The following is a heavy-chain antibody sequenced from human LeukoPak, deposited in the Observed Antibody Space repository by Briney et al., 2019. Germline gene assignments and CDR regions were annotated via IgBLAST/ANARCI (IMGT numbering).Heavy chain of an antibody. V-gene: IGHV5-51*01. CDR1: GYSFTRPW. CDR2: IYPGDSDN. CDR3: ARPSYYEYVWGSYRVGPFDI. Sequence: GGSLKIPCRGSGYSFTRPWIAWVRQMPGKGLEWRGNIYPGDSDNRYSSSFQGQVTIAAVKSICAAYLQWSSLKASDTAMYYCARPSYYEYVWGSYRVGPFDIWGQGTMLTVSS. J-gene: IGHJ3*02. D-gene: IGHD3-16*02.